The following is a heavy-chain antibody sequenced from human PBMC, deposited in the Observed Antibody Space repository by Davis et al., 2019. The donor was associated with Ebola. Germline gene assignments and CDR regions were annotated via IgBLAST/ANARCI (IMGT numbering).Heavy chain of an antibody. D-gene: IGHD3-3*01. CDR3: ARFTIFGVVRGYYGMDV. V-gene: IGHV1-2*02. CDR1: GYTFTSYY. Sequence: ASVKVSCKASGYTFTSYYMHWVRQAPGQGLEWMGWINPNSGGTNYAQKFQGRVTMTRNTSISTAYMELSRLRSDDTAVYYCARFTIFGVVRGYYGMDVWGQGTTVTVSS. J-gene: IGHJ6*02. CDR2: INPNSGGT.